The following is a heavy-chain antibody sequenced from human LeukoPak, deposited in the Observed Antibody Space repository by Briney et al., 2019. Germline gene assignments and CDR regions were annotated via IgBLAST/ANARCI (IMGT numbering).Heavy chain of an antibody. V-gene: IGHV4-61*02. Sequence: SETLSLTCTVSGGSISSGSYYWSWIRQPAGKGLEWIGRIYTSGSTNYNPSLKSRVTISVDTSKNQFSLKLSSVTAADTAVYYCASFVDTAMPHYYYYYMDVWGKGTTVTVSS. CDR3: ASFVDTAMPHYYYYYMDV. J-gene: IGHJ6*03. CDR1: GGSISSGSYY. D-gene: IGHD5-18*01. CDR2: IYTSGST.